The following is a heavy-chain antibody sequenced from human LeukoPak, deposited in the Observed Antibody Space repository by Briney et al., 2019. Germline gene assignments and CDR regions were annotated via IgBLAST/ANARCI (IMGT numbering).Heavy chain of an antibody. CDR2: ISYDGSNK. Sequence: GGSLRLSCAASGFTFSSYAMHWVRQDPGKGLEWVAIISYDGSNKYYADSVKGRFTISRDNPQNSLYLQMNSLRAEDTAVYYCARVARPWGISVAGTFDSWGQGTLVTVSS. CDR1: GFTFSSYA. V-gene: IGHV3-30*04. J-gene: IGHJ4*02. CDR3: ARVARPWGISVAGTFDS. D-gene: IGHD6-19*01.